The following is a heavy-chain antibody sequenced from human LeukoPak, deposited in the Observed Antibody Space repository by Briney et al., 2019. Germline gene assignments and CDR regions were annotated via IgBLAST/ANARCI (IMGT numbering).Heavy chain of an antibody. V-gene: IGHV4-39*07. Sequence: SETLSLTCTVSGVSISSISYYWGWIRQPPGKGLEWIASIYYSGITYYNPSLKSRVTISLDTSKNQFSLKLSSVTAADTAVYYCARDSGDHFDYWGQGTLVTVSS. CDR2: IYYSGIT. D-gene: IGHD7-27*01. CDR3: ARDSGDHFDY. J-gene: IGHJ4*02. CDR1: GVSISSISYY.